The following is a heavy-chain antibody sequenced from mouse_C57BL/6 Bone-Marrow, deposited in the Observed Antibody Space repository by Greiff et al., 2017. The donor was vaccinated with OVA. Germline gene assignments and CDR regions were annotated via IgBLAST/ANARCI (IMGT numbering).Heavy chain of an antibody. CDR2: INPGSGGT. CDR1: GYAFTNYL. J-gene: IGHJ1*03. Sequence: QVQLQQSGAELVRPGTSVKVSCKASGYAFTNYLIEWVKQRPGQGLEWIGVINPGSGGTNYNEKFKGKATLTENKSSSTAYMQLISLTSEDSAVYFCARKKRFDVWGTGTTVTVSS. V-gene: IGHV1-54*01. CDR3: ARKKRFDV.